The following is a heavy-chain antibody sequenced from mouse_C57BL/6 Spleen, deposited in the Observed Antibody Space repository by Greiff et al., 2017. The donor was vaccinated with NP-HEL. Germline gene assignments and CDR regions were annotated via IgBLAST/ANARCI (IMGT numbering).Heavy chain of an antibody. Sequence: VQLQQSGAELVKPGASVKLSCTASGFNIKDYYMHWVKQRTEQGLEWIGRIDPEDGETKYAPKVQGKATITADTSSNAAYLQLSSLTSEDTAVYDSARERAYDGYFYAMDYWGQGTSVTVSS. CDR3: ARERAYDGYFYAMDY. J-gene: IGHJ4*01. CDR1: GFNIKDYY. D-gene: IGHD2-3*01. V-gene: IGHV14-2*01. CDR2: IDPEDGET.